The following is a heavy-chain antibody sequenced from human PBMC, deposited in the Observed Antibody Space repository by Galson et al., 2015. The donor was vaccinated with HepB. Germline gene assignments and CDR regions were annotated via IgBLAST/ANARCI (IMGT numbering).Heavy chain of an antibody. CDR2: MNPNSGNT. Sequence: SVKVSCKASGYTFTSYDINWVRQATGQGLEWMGWMNPNSGNTGYAQKFQGRVTMTRNTSISTAYMELSSLRSEDTAVYYCARNRRSGLRGMNWFDPWGQGTLVTVSS. D-gene: IGHD3-3*01. CDR1: GYTFTSYD. J-gene: IGHJ5*02. CDR3: ARNRRSGLRGMNWFDP. V-gene: IGHV1-8*01.